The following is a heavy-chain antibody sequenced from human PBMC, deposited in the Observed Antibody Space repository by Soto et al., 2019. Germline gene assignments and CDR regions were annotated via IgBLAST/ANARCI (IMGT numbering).Heavy chain of an antibody. CDR2: INHSGST. V-gene: IGHV4-34*01. CDR3: ARGRYYGSGKGIDP. CDR1: GGSFSGYY. D-gene: IGHD3-10*01. J-gene: IGHJ5*02. Sequence: QVQLQQWGAGLLKPSETLSLTCAVYGGSFSGYYWSWIRQPPGKGLEWIGEINHSGSTNYNPSLKSRVTISVDTSQKQFSLQLSSVTGADPAVYYRARGRYYGSGKGIDPWGQGTLVTVSS.